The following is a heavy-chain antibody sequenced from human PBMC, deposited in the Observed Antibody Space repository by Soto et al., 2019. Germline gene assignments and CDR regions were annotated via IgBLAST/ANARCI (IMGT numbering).Heavy chain of an antibody. CDR3: AVGGVRMTTTAGWSEP. CDR1: GGTFSSYA. V-gene: IGHV1-69*06. D-gene: IGHD3-16*01. J-gene: IGHJ5*02. CDR2: IIPIFGTA. Sequence: SVKVSCKASGGTFSSYAISWGLQAPGQGLEWMGGIIPIFGTANYAQKFQGRVTITADKSTSTAYMELSSLRSEDTAVYYCAVGGVRMTTTAGWSEPWGPGNPVTLSS.